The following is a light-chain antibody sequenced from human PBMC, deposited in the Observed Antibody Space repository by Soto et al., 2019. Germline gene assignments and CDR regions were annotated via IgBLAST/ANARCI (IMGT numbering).Light chain of an antibody. CDR3: QQGNSFPLT. J-gene: IGKJ4*01. Sequence: DIQMTQSPSSVSASVGDRVTITCRASQDIGTWLAWFQQKPGEAPRLLIYTASSLHTGVPSRFSGSGSGTDFTLTITSLQPEDFATYYCQQGNSFPLTFGGGTKVEIK. CDR2: TAS. CDR1: QDIGTW. V-gene: IGKV1-12*01.